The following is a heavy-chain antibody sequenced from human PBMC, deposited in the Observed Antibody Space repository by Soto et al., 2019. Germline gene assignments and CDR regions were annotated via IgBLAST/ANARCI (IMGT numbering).Heavy chain of an antibody. Sequence: PSETLSLTCAVYGGSFSGYYWSWIRQPPGKGLEWIGEINHSGSTNYNPSLKSRVTISVDTSKNQFSLKLSSVTAADTAVYYCARVFYSSYYDFWSGYHWFDPWGQGTLVTVSS. J-gene: IGHJ5*02. CDR3: ARVFYSSYYDFWSGYHWFDP. CDR2: INHSGST. V-gene: IGHV4-34*01. CDR1: GGSFSGYY. D-gene: IGHD3-3*01.